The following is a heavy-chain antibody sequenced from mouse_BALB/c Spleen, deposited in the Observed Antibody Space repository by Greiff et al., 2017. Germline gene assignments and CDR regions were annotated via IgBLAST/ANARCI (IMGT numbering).Heavy chain of an antibody. Sequence: EVQLQESGGGLVKPGGSLKLSFAASGFAFSSYDMSWVRQTPEKRLEWVAYISSGGGSTYYPDTVKGRFTISRDNAKNTLYLQMSSLKSEDTAMYYCARHLPLRGYAMDSWGQGTSVTVSS. V-gene: IGHV5-12-1*01. CDR3: ARHLPLRGYAMDS. CDR1: GFAFSSYD. CDR2: ISSGGGST. D-gene: IGHD2-12*01. J-gene: IGHJ4*01.